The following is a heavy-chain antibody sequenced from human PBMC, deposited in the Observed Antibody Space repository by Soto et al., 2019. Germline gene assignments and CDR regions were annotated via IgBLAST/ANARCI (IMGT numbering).Heavy chain of an antibody. CDR2: IIPILDVA. D-gene: IGHD6-19*01. J-gene: IGHJ5*02. Sequence: QVQLGQSGAEVKKPGSSVKVSCQTSGGTFRTYTINWVRQAPGQGLEWMGRIIPILDVANYAQKFQGRVTITADKSTSTAHMELRSLRSEDTAVYYCARSIQEDTGVAGPKDIWFDPWGQGTLVTVSS. CDR3: ARSIQEDTGVAGPKDIWFDP. CDR1: GGTFRTYT. V-gene: IGHV1-69*02.